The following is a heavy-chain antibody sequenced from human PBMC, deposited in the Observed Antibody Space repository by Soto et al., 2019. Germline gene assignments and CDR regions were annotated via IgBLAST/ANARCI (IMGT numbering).Heavy chain of an antibody. CDR2: IYHSGST. D-gene: IGHD6-6*01. V-gene: IGHV4-38-2*02. CDR3: ARDLRVDSSSKGHYYYYGMDV. CDR1: GYSISSGYY. Sequence: KTSENLSLTCAVSGYSISSGYYWGWIRQPPGKGLEWIGSIYHSGSTYYNPSLKSRVTISVDTSKNQFSLKLSSVTAADTAVYYCARDLRVDSSSKGHYYYYGMDVWGQGTTVTVSS. J-gene: IGHJ6*02.